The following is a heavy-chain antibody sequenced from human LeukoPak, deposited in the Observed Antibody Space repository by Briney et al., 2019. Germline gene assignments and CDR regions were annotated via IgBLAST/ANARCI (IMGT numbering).Heavy chain of an antibody. CDR3: VRGSLRLPRSTPDY. V-gene: IGHV3-74*03. CDR1: GFSFTNYW. D-gene: IGHD2-21*02. J-gene: IGHJ4*02. Sequence: GGSLRLSCAVSGFSFTNYWMHWVRHDPGKGLVWVSYISSDGSVTKYADSVKGRFTISRDNAVNTLYLQMNSLRVEDTAVYYCVRGSLRLPRSTPDYWGQGTLVTVSS. CDR2: ISSDGSVT.